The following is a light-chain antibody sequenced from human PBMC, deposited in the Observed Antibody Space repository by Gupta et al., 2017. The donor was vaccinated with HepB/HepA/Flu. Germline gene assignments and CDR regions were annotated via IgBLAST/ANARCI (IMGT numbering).Light chain of an antibody. Sequence: EIVMTQSPATLSVSPGDRVTLSCRASQNIDIHLSWFQQKPGQAPRLLIYRASTRATDIPVRFNGSGSGTEFTLTISSLQSEDFAIYYCQQFNKWPRTFGQGTRVDIK. CDR2: RAS. CDR3: QQFNKWPRT. J-gene: IGKJ1*01. CDR1: QNIDIH. V-gene: IGKV3-15*01.